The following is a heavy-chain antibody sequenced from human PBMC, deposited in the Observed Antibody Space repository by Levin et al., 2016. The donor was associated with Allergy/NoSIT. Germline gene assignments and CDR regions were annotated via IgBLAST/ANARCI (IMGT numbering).Heavy chain of an antibody. J-gene: IGHJ4*02. V-gene: IGHV3-48*03. CDR3: ARQNYHSSGYYPHFDY. CDR2: ISRSGTTI. Sequence: WIRQPPGKGLEWVSYISRSGTTIYYADSVKGRFTISRDHAKNSLYLQMNSLRAEDTAVYYCARQNYHSSGYYPHFDYWGQGTLVTVSS. D-gene: IGHD3-22*01.